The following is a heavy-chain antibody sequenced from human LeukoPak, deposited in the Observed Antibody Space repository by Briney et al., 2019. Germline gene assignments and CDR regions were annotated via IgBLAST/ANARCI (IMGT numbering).Heavy chain of an antibody. CDR1: GFTFSSYS. V-gene: IGHV3-48*04. Sequence: PGGSLRLSCAASGFTFSSYSMNWVRQAPGKGLEWVSYISNSDSTTTYADSVKGRFTISRDNAKNSLFLQMNSLRAEDTAVYYCARVRGSYASDSWGQGTLVTVSS. CDR2: ISNSDSTT. D-gene: IGHD1-26*01. J-gene: IGHJ4*02. CDR3: ARVRGSYASDS.